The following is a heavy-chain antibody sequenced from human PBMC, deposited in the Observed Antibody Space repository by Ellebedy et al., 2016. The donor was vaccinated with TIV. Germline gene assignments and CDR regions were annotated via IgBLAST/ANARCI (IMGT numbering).Heavy chain of an antibody. CDR1: GFTFSSYA. CDR3: AKGNVDTAMGFDY. Sequence: GESLKISCAASGFTFSSYAMHWVRQAPGKGLEWVAVISYDGSNKYYADSVKGRFTISRDNSKNTLYLQMNSLRAEDTAVYYCAKGNVDTAMGFDYWGQGTLVTVSS. J-gene: IGHJ4*02. V-gene: IGHV3-30*04. CDR2: ISYDGSNK. D-gene: IGHD5-18*01.